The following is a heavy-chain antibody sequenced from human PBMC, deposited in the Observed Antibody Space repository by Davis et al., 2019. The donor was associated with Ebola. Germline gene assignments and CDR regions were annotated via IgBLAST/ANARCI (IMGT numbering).Heavy chain of an antibody. Sequence: AASVQVSCKASGYTFTSYAMHWVRQAPGQRLEWMGWINAGNGNTKYSQKLQGRVTITRDTSASTAYMELSSLRSEDTAVYYCARFCSSTSCYGGYYYYGMDVWGQGTTVTVSS. CDR3: ARFCSSTSCYGGYYYYGMDV. CDR1: GYTFTSYA. J-gene: IGHJ6*02. V-gene: IGHV1-3*01. D-gene: IGHD2-2*01. CDR2: INAGNGNT.